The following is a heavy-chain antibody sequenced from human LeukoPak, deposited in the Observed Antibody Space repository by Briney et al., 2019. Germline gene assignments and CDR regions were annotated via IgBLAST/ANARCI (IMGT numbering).Heavy chain of an antibody. D-gene: IGHD5-24*01. CDR1: GFISGSYE. Sequence: GGSLRLSCAASGFISGSYEINWVRQAPGKGLEWVSYISGSGNTIYYADSVRGRFTISRDNAKNSLYLQMNSLRAEDTAVYYCARESKHGDKASGSFDIWGQGTMVTVSS. CDR3: ARESKHGDKASGSFDI. J-gene: IGHJ3*02. CDR2: ISGSGNTI. V-gene: IGHV3-48*03.